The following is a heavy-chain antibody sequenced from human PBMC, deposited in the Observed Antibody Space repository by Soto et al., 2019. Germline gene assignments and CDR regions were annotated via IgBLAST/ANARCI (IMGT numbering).Heavy chain of an antibody. CDR2: IYSGGST. D-gene: IGHD2-2*01. V-gene: IGHV3-66*04. CDR3: ARLGEYYQSLDP. Sequence: GGSLRLSCAASGFTVSSNYMSWVRQAPGKGLEWVSVIYSGGSTYYADSVKGRFTISRDNSKNTLYLQMNSLRAADTAVYYCARLGEYYQSLDPWGPGTLVTVSS. J-gene: IGHJ5*02. CDR1: GFTVSSNY.